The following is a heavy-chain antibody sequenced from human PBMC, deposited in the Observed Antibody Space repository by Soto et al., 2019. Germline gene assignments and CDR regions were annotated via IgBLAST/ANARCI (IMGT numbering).Heavy chain of an antibody. CDR1: GFTFSDYA. V-gene: IGHV3-30*18. D-gene: IGHD6-19*01. Sequence: VQLVESGGGVIQRGRFLRLSCTASGFTFSDYAMHWVRQAPGKGLERVAVVSHDGRNTHYADSVKGRFTISRDSSKNTVSLEMTSLRAEDTAVYYCAKGGRQWLVTSDFNYWGQGALVTVSS. CDR3: AKGGRQWLVTSDFNY. J-gene: IGHJ4*02. CDR2: VSHDGRNT.